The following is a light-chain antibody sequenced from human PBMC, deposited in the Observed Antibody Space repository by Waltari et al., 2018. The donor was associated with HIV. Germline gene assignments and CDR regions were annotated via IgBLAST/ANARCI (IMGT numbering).Light chain of an antibody. CDR2: DVS. CDR1: SSSLGLYNF. Sequence: QSALTQPPSASGSPGQSVTLSCAGTSSSLGLYNFLSWYQHHPGKAPKLMISDVSRRPSGVPDRFSGSKSGNTASLTVSGLQADDEATYYCFSYAGNNFLLFGGGTKLTVL. J-gene: IGLJ2*01. CDR3: FSYAGNNFLL. V-gene: IGLV2-8*01.